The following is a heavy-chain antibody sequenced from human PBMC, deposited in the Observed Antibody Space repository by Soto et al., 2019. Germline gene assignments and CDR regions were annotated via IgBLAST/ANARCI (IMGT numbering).Heavy chain of an antibody. J-gene: IGHJ6*02. CDR1: AFTFSSSA. D-gene: IGHD3-10*01. CDR3: AASYGSRSTYFYYGIDV. CDR2: IAVGSGNT. Sequence: YVQVSCRASAFTFSSSAVQWMREDRGQRLEWIGRIAVGSGNTNYAQKFQEGVTISRDMSTSTVYMELSSLRSEDTAVYYCAASYGSRSTYFYYGIDVWGQGTTVTVSS. V-gene: IGHV1-58*01.